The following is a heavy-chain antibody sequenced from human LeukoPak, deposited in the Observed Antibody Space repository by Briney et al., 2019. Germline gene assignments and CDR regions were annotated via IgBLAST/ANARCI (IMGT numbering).Heavy chain of an antibody. Sequence: GASVKVSCKASGYTFTSYYMHWARQAPGQGLEWMGIINPSGGSTSYAQKFQGRVTMTRDTSTSTVYMELTRLTSNDTAVYYCAREPKQVIREFDYWGQGTLVTVSS. CDR1: GYTFTSYY. D-gene: IGHD1-26*01. CDR2: INPSGGST. J-gene: IGHJ4*02. V-gene: IGHV1-46*01. CDR3: AREPKQVIREFDY.